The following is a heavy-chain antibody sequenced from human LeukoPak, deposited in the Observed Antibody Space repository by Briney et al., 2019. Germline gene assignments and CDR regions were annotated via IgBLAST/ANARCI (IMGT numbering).Heavy chain of an antibody. V-gene: IGHV4-59*11. CDR1: GDSINNHY. CDR2: GHYSGST. CDR3: VIFPGY. D-gene: IGHD3-10*01. J-gene: IGHJ4*02. Sequence: SETLSLTCTVSGDSINNHYWNWIRQPPGKGLEWVGFGHYSGSTFYNPSLNSRLTLSVDTSKNQFSLKLTSVTAADTAVYYCVIFPGYWGQGTLVTVSS.